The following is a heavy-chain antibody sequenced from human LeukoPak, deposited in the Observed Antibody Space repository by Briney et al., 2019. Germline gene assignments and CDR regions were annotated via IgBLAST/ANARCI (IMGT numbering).Heavy chain of an antibody. V-gene: IGHV1-46*01. J-gene: IGHJ6*03. D-gene: IGHD3-10*01. CDR1: GYTFTGYY. Sequence: ASVKVSCKASGYTFTGYYMHWVRQAPGQGLEWMGWINPSGGSTSYAQKFQGRVTMTRDMSTSTVYMELSSLRSEDTAVYYCATSYYGSGSSKNYYYYYMDVWGKGTTVTVSS. CDR2: INPSGGST. CDR3: ATSYYGSGSSKNYYYYYMDV.